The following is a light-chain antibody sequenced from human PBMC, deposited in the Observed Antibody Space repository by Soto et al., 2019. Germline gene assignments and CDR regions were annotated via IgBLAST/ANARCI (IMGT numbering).Light chain of an antibody. V-gene: IGKV3-15*01. CDR2: GAS. Sequence: EIVMTQSPATLSVSPGERATLSCRASQSVSSNLAWYQQKPGQAPRLLIYGASTRATGIPARFSGSGSGTEFTLTISSLQSEDVAVYYCQQYNNWPRTVGQGTKLEIK. CDR3: QQYNNWPRT. CDR1: QSVSSN. J-gene: IGKJ2*01.